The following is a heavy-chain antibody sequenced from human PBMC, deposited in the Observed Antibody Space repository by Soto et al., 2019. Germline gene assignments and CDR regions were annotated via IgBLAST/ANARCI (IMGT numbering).Heavy chain of an antibody. CDR1: GFTFSHHG. D-gene: IGHD2-21*01. V-gene: IGHV3-30*18. CDR2: VSSDGSIT. CDR3: AKESDYYSNTKSSFDS. Sequence: QVQLVESGGGVVQPGRSLRLSCAASGFTFSHHGMHWVRQAPGKGLEWLTVVSSDGSITYDADSVRGRFAISRDNSKNTLYLHMNSLRTEDTAVYYCAKESDYYSNTKSSFDSWDQGILVTVSS. J-gene: IGHJ4*02.